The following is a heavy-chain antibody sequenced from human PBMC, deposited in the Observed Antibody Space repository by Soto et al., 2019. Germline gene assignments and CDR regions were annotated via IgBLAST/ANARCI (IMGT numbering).Heavy chain of an antibody. J-gene: IGHJ6*02. Sequence: SETLSLTCTVSGGSISSYYWSWIRQSPGKGLEWIGYIYYSGSTNYNPSLKSRVTISVDTSKNQFSLKLSSVTAADTAVYYCAREYILTGYPRFSYYGMDVWGQGTTVTVS. V-gene: IGHV4-59*01. CDR2: IYYSGST. CDR1: GGSISSYY. CDR3: AREYILTGYPRFSYYGMDV. D-gene: IGHD3-9*01.